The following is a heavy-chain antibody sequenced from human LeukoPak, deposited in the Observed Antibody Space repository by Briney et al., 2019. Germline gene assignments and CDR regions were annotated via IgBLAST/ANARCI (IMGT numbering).Heavy chain of an antibody. CDR3: AKDYGPKQLVFLDS. CDR1: GCTFSSYA. CDR2: ISESGGTT. J-gene: IGHJ4*02. Sequence: AESLRLSCAASGCTFSSYAWSWFRQPPGKGLEWVGGISESGGTTFYADSVKGRFTINRDNSKNTLYVQMNRLRGEDTAVYYCAKDYGPKQLVFLDSWGQGTLVTVSS. V-gene: IGHV3-23*01. D-gene: IGHD6-13*01.